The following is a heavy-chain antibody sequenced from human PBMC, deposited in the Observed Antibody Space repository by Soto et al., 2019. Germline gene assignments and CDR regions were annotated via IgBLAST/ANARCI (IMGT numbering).Heavy chain of an antibody. CDR1: GFTFSSYA. CDR3: ARVRTTQNGRGPCFDN. CDR2: LSSDGSNK. D-gene: IGHD1-1*01. Sequence: QVQLVESGGGVVQPGRSLRVSCAASGFTFSSYAMVWVRQAPGKGLEWLTVLSSDGSNKFYAASVKGRFTISRDNSKNTLYLQRNSLRPEDTAIYYCARVRTTQNGRGPCFDNWGQGTLVTVSS. V-gene: IGHV3-30*04. J-gene: IGHJ4*02.